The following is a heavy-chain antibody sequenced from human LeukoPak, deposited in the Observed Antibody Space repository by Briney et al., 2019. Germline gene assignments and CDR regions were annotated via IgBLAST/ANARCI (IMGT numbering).Heavy chain of an antibody. Sequence: GGPLRLSGAASGFTFSNYDMHWVRQAPGKGLEWVALISYDGSNKYYADSVKGRFTVSRDNSKNTLYLQMISLRAEDTAVYYCANYGSVSYFAYWGQGTLVTVSS. CDR2: ISYDGSNK. V-gene: IGHV3-30*18. D-gene: IGHD3-10*01. J-gene: IGHJ4*02. CDR3: ANYGSVSYFAY. CDR1: GFTFSNYD.